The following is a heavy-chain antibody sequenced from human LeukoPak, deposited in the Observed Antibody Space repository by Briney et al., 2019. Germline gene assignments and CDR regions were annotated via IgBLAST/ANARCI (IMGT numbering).Heavy chain of an antibody. D-gene: IGHD4-23*01. CDR1: GFTFSSYG. J-gene: IGHJ6*03. CDR2: IWYDGSNK. V-gene: IGHV3-33*06. Sequence: GGSLRLSCAASGFTFSSYGIHWVRQAPGKGLEWVAVIWYDGSNKYYADSVKGRFTISRDNSKNTLYLQMNSLRGEDTAVYYCAKGAGGYYYYMDVWGKGATVTVSS. CDR3: AKGAGGYYYYMDV.